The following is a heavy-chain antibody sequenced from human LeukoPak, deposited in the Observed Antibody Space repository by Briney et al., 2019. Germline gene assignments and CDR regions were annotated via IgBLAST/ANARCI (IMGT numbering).Heavy chain of an antibody. Sequence: GGSLRLSCAASGFTFSGYWMYWVRQAPGKGLVWVSRINSDGSSTSYADSVKGRFTISRDNAKNTLSLQMNSLRAEDTAVYYCARDYDFWSGFFDYWGQGTLVTVSS. CDR1: GFTFSGYW. CDR2: INSDGSST. CDR3: ARDYDFWSGFFDY. D-gene: IGHD3-3*01. J-gene: IGHJ4*02. V-gene: IGHV3-74*01.